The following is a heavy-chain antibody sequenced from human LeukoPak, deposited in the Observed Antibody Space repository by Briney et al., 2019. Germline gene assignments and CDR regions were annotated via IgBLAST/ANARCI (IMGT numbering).Heavy chain of an antibody. V-gene: IGHV3-21*01. CDR3: ARGAHYYYDSSGYSYGDDY. Sequence: PGGSLRLSCAASGFTFTNYNMNWVRQAPGKGLEWVSSISSSSSYIYYADSVKGRFTISRDNAKNSLYLQMNSLRAEDTAVYYCARGAHYYYDSSGYSYGDDYWGQGTPVTVSS. D-gene: IGHD3-22*01. CDR1: GFTFTNYN. CDR2: ISSSSSYI. J-gene: IGHJ4*02.